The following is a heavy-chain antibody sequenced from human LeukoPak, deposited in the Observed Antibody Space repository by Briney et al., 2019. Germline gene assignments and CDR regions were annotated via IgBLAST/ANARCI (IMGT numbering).Heavy chain of an antibody. CDR1: GFTFSSYA. Sequence: PGRSLRLSCAASGFTFSSYAMHWVRQAPGKGLEWVAVISYDGSNKYYADSVKGRFTISRDNSKNTLYLQMNSLRAEDTAVYHCARDSREYGSRPDEAYDYYYGMDVWGQGTTVTVSS. CDR2: ISYDGSNK. D-gene: IGHD3-10*01. CDR3: ARDSREYGSRPDEAYDYYYGMDV. V-gene: IGHV3-30*04. J-gene: IGHJ6*02.